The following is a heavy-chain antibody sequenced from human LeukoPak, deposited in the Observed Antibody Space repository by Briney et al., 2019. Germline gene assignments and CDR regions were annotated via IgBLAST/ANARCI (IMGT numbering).Heavy chain of an antibody. CDR2: ISWNSGSI. CDR3: AKDIGSNWPYGMDV. J-gene: IGHJ6*02. CDR1: VFTFDDHS. V-gene: IGHV3-9*01. Sequence: GGSLRLSCAASVFTFDDHSMHWVRQAPWKGLEWVSGISWNSGSIGYADSVKGRFTISRDNAKSSLYLQMNSLRAEDTALYYCAKDIGSNWPYGMDVWGQGTTVTVPS. D-gene: IGHD6-13*01.